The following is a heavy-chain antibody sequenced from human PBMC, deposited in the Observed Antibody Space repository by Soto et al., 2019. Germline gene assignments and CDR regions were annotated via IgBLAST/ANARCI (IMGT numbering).Heavy chain of an antibody. CDR2: IYYSGST. D-gene: IGHD2-2*01. CDR1: GGSVSSGSYY. J-gene: IGHJ6*02. CDR3: ARDVRYCSSTSCPYYYYYGMDV. Sequence: QVQLQESGPGLVKPSETLSLTCTVSGGSVSSGSYYWSWIRQPPGKGLEWIGYIYYSGSTNYNPSLKSRVTISVDTSKNQFSLKLSSVTVADTAVYYCARDVRYCSSTSCPYYYYYGMDVWGQGTTVTVSS. V-gene: IGHV4-61*01.